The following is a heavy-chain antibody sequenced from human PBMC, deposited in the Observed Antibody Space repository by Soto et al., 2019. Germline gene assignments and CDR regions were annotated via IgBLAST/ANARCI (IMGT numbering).Heavy chain of an antibody. CDR2: ISYDGSNK. CDR1: GFTFSSYG. D-gene: IGHD6-19*01. CDR3: AKEYSSGTTGN. V-gene: IGHV3-30*18. J-gene: IGHJ4*02. Sequence: PGGSLRLSCAASGFTFSSYGMHWVRQAPGKGLEWAAVISYDGSNKYYADSVKGRFTISRDNSKNTLYLQMNSLRAEDTAVYYCAKEYSSGTTGNWGQGTLVTVSS.